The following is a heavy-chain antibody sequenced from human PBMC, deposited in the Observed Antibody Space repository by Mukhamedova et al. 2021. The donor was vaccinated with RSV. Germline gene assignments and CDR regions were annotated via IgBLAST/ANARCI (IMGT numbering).Heavy chain of an antibody. CDR2: ISSNGGST. CDR3: VKGEWELPKIFDY. D-gene: IGHD1-26*01. V-gene: IGHV3-64D*06. Sequence: GKGLEYVSAISSNGGSTYYADSVKGRFTISRDNSKNTLYLQMSSLRAEDTAVYYYVKGEWELPKIFDYWGQGTLVTVSS. J-gene: IGHJ4*02.